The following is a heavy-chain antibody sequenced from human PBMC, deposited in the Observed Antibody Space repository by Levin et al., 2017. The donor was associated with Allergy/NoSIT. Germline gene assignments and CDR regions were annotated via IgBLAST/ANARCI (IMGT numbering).Heavy chain of an antibody. CDR2: ISAYNGNT. D-gene: IGHD4-17*01. Sequence: ASVKVSCKASGYTFISYSFSWVRQAPGQGLELMGWISAYNGNTKYAQKLQGRVTMTTDRATSTAYMELRSLRSDDTAMYYCARESAPDYGDYVDYWGQGTLVTVSS. CDR3: ARESAPDYGDYVDY. V-gene: IGHV1-18*04. J-gene: IGHJ4*02. CDR1: GYTFISYS.